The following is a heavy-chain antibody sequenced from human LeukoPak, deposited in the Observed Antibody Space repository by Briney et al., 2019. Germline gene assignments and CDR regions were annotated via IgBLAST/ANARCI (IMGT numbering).Heavy chain of an antibody. CDR1: GFTVSSNY. V-gene: IGHV3-21*01. CDR3: ARDLTTVTLDY. D-gene: IGHD4-11*01. J-gene: IGHJ4*02. CDR2: ISSSSSYI. Sequence: PGGSLRLSCAVSGFTVSSNYMSWVRQAPGKGLEWVSSISSSSSYIYYADSVKGRFTISRDNAKNSLYLQMNSLRAEDTAVYYCARDLTTVTLDYWGQGTLVTVSS.